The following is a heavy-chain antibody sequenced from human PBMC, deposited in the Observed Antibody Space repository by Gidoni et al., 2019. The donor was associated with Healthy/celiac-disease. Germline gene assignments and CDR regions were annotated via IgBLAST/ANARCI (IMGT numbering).Heavy chain of an antibody. CDR1: GGSISSSSYY. Sequence: QLQLQESGPGLVKPSETLSLTCTVSGGSISSSSYYWGWIRQPPGKGLEWLGSIYYSGGTYYNPSLKSQVTISVYTSKNHFSLKLSSVTAADTAVYYCASQPLGDVLRFLEWSRPPMFWFDPWGQGTLVTVSS. CDR3: ASQPLGDVLRFLEWSRPPMFWFDP. CDR2: IYYSGGT. D-gene: IGHD3-3*01. V-gene: IGHV4-39*01. J-gene: IGHJ5*02.